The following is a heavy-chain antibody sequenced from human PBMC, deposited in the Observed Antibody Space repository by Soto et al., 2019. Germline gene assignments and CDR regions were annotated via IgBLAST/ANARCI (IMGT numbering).Heavy chain of an antibody. CDR3: ARDQGITTFGVYSMYYYGMDV. D-gene: IGHD3-3*01. Sequence: ASVKVSCKASGFTFTNSGIIWVRQAPGQGLEWLGWINTDNGNTNYAQHLQGRVTLTTDTSTSTAYMDLGSLRSDDTAVYYCARDQGITTFGVYSMYYYGMDVWGPGTTVTVS. V-gene: IGHV1-18*01. CDR1: GFTFTNSG. CDR2: INTDNGNT. J-gene: IGHJ6*02.